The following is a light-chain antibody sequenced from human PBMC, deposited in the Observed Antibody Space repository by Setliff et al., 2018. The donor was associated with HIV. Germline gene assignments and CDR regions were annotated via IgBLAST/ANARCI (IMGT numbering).Light chain of an antibody. CDR2: SNS. CDR3: AAWDDSLNGPV. CDR1: SPNIGSNT. J-gene: IGLJ2*01. Sequence: QSALTQPPSVSGTPGQRLTISCSGGSPNIGSNTVNWYQQVPGTAPKLLIYSNSQRPSGVPDRFSGSKSGTSASLAVSGLQTEDEVDYYCAAWDDSLNGPVFGGGTKVTVL. V-gene: IGLV1-44*01.